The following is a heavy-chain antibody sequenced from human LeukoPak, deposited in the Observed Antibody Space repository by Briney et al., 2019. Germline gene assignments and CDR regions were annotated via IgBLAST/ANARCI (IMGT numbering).Heavy chain of an antibody. V-gene: IGHV4-34*01. CDR1: GGSFSGYY. J-gene: IGHJ5*02. Sequence: SETLSLTCAVYGGSFSGYYWSWIRQPPGKGLEWIGEINHSGSTNYNPSLKSRVTISVDTSKNQFSLKLSSVTAADTAVYYCARLPKRITMVRGVRGWFDPWGQGTLVTVSS. CDR3: ARLPKRITMVRGVRGWFDP. D-gene: IGHD3-10*01. CDR2: INHSGST.